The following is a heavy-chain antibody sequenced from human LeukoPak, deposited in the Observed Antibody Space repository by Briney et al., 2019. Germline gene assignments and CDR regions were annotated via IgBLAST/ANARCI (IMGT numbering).Heavy chain of an antibody. CDR2: IYYSGST. V-gene: IGHV4-39*01. J-gene: IGHJ4*02. CDR3: IRNYFDY. Sequence: SETLSLTCTVSGVSISSSSYYRGGLRQPPGKGREWTGSIYYSGSTYYNPSLKSRVTISVDTSKNQFSLKLSSVTAADTAVYYCIRNYFDYWGQGTLVTVSS. CDR1: GVSISSSSYY.